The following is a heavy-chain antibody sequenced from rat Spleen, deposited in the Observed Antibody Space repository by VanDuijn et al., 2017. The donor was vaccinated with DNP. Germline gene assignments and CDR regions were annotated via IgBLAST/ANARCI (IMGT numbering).Heavy chain of an antibody. CDR1: GYSISRTY. D-gene: IGHD5-1*01. Sequence: EVQLQESGPGLLKPSQSLSITCSVTGYSISRTYWGWFRKFPGNKMEWIGHINYSGSTTYNPSLNSRIYIIRDTSKNRFFLQLNSVTTEDTAMYVCARSKLTGSSYYFDSWGKESWSQSPQ. J-gene: IGHJ2*01. V-gene: IGHV3-1*01. CDR2: INYSGST. CDR3: ARSKLTGSSYYFDS.